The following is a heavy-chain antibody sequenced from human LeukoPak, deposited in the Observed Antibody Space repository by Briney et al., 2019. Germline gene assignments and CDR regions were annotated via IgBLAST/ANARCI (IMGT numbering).Heavy chain of an antibody. V-gene: IGHV1-69*13. D-gene: IGHD4-11*01. CDR3: ARDHQGYSNYGFDY. CDR2: IIPIFGTA. Sequence: ASVKVSCKASGGTSSSYAISWVRQAPGQGLEWMGGIIPIFGTANYAQKFQGRVTITADESTSTAYMELSSLRSEDTAVYYCARDHQGYSNYGFDYWGQGTLVTVSS. CDR1: GGTSSSYA. J-gene: IGHJ4*02.